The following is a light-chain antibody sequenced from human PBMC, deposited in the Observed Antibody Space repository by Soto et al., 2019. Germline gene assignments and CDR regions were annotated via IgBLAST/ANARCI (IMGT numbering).Light chain of an antibody. Sequence: DFQMTQSPSSLSASVGDRVTITCRASQDISDHLAWYQHKPGKVPKLLIYEASTLQSGVTSRFSGGGFGTDFTLTISSPQPEDVAIYYCQRYNRTPRTFGQGTKVELK. CDR3: QRYNRTPRT. CDR2: EAS. J-gene: IGKJ1*01. CDR1: QDISDH. V-gene: IGKV1-27*01.